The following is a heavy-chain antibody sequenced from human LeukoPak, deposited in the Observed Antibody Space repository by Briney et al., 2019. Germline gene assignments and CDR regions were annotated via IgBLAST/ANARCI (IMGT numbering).Heavy chain of an antibody. CDR2: IYSSGST. D-gene: IGHD3-10*01. CDR3: ARDGSRGYYGSGSEGFYDY. CDR1: GGAISSSNW. J-gene: IGHJ4*02. V-gene: IGHV4-4*02. Sequence: SGTLSLTCAVSGGAISSSNWWSWVRQPPGKGLECGGNIYSSGSTYYNPSLKSRVTISVDTSKNQFSLKLSSVTAADTAVYYCARDGSRGYYGSGSEGFYDYWGQGTLVTVSS.